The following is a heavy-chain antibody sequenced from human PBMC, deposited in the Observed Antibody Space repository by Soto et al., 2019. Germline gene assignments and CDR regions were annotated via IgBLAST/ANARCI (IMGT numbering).Heavy chain of an antibody. J-gene: IGHJ3*02. CDR3: ACSQNYYDSSGLYAAFDI. Sequence: GASVKVSCKASGYTFTGYYMHWVRQAPGQGLEWMGWINPNSGGTNYAQKFQGWVTMTRDTSISTAYMELSRLRSDDTAVYYCACSQNYYDSSGLYAAFDIWGQGTMVTVS. V-gene: IGHV1-2*04. CDR1: GYTFTGYY. D-gene: IGHD3-22*01. CDR2: INPNSGGT.